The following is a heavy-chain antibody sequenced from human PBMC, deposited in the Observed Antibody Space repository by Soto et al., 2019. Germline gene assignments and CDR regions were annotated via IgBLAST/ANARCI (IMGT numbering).Heavy chain of an antibody. D-gene: IGHD5-18*01. CDR1: GFTFSSYS. J-gene: IGHJ6*02. CDR3: ARVNYGYWGYYYGMDV. Sequence: GSLRLSCAASGFTFSSYSMNWVRQAPAKGLVWVSRINSDGRRTSYADSVKGRFTISRDNAKNTLYLQMNSLRAEDMAVYYCARVNYGYWGYYYGMDVWGQGTTVTVS. CDR2: INSDGRRT. V-gene: IGHV3-74*01.